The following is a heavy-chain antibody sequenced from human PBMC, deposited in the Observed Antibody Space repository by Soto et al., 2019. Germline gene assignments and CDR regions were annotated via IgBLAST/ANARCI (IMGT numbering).Heavy chain of an antibody. J-gene: IGHJ6*01. CDR1: GFGVSNNY. CDR3: ARGGDSYVNGEYYCYGMEG. D-gene: IGHD5-12*01. CDR2: INSGGNT. V-gene: IGHV3-66*01. Sequence: EVQLVESGGGLVQPGGSLRLSCAASGFGVSNNYMSWVRQAPGKGLEWVSAINSGGNTYYADSVKGRFTISRDNSKNTLCHKMNSVGAEDRAVYYCARGGDSYVNGEYYCYGMEGWGQGTTVTVSS.